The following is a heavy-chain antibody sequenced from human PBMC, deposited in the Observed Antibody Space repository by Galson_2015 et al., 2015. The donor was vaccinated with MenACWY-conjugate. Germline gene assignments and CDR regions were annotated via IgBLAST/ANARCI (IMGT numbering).Heavy chain of an antibody. Sequence: SVKVSCKASGGTFSSYAISWVRQAPGQGLEWMGGIIPIFGTANYAQKFQGRVTITADESTSTAYMELSSLRSEDTAVYYCASVGGSSGSEGYYYYYGMDVWGQGTTVTVSS. D-gene: IGHD6-19*01. CDR1: GGTFSSYA. V-gene: IGHV1-69*13. CDR2: IIPIFGTA. J-gene: IGHJ6*02. CDR3: ASVGGSSGSEGYYYYYGMDV.